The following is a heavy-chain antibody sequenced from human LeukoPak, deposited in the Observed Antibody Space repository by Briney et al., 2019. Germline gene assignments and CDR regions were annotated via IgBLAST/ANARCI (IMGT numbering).Heavy chain of an antibody. CDR3: AGESQKQQPLDY. CDR2: ISGSGTTI. D-gene: IGHD6-13*01. J-gene: IGHJ4*02. V-gene: IGHV3-11*01. CDR1: GFTFSDYY. Sequence: GGSLRLSCAASGFTFSDYYMTWIRQAPGQGLEWLSYISGSGTTIYYADSVKGRFTISRDNAKNSLYLQMNSLRAEDTAVYYCAGESQKQQPLDYWGQGTLVTVAS.